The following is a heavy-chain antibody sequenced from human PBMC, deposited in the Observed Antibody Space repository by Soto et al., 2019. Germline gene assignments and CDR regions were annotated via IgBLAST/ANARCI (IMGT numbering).Heavy chain of an antibody. J-gene: IGHJ4*02. CDR2: ISSSSSYI. D-gene: IGHD6-19*01. V-gene: IGHV3-21*01. Sequence: PGGSLRLSCAASGFTFSSYSMNWVRQAPGKGLEWVSSISSSSSYIYYADSVKGRFIISRDNSKNTLFLQMNSLRTEDTVIYYCARDWSHDSSGCLDYWGQGALVTVSS. CDR3: ARDWSHDSSGCLDY. CDR1: GFTFSSYS.